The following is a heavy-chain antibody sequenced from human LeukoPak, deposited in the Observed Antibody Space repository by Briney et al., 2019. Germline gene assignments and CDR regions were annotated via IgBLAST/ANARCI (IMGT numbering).Heavy chain of an antibody. CDR3: ARGPMIVPAARAYYYYYMDV. Sequence: GASVKVSCKASGYTFTSYGISWVRQAPGQGLEWMGWISAYNGNTNYAQKLQGRVTMTTDTSTSTAYMELRSLRSDDTAVYYCARGPMIVPAARAYYYYYMDVWGKGTTVTVSS. CDR1: GYTFTSYG. CDR2: ISAYNGNT. V-gene: IGHV1-18*01. D-gene: IGHD2-2*01. J-gene: IGHJ6*03.